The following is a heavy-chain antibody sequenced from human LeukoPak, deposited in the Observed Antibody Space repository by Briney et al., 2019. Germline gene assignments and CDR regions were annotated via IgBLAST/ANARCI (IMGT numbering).Heavy chain of an antibody. J-gene: IGHJ6*03. CDR1: GFTVSSNY. Sequence: GGSLRLSCAASGFTVSSNYTSWVRQAPGKGLEWVSVIYSGGSTYYADSVKGRFTISRDNSKNTLYLQMNSLRAEDTAVYYCARALLSKIYYYMDIWGKGTTVTVSS. CDR2: IYSGGST. V-gene: IGHV3-53*01. D-gene: IGHD3-16*01. CDR3: ARALLSKIYYYMDI.